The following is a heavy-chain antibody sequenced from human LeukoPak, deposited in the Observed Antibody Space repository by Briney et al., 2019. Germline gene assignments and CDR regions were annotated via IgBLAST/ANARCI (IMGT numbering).Heavy chain of an antibody. J-gene: IGHJ4*02. D-gene: IGHD3-22*01. CDR3: ARVGYDSSGRFDY. V-gene: IGHV1-58*02. Sequence: AASVKVSCKASGFTFTSSAMQWVRQARGQRLEWIGWIVVGSGNTNYAQKFQERVTITRDMSTSTAYMELSSLRAEDTAVYFCARVGYDSSGRFDYWGQGTLVTVSS. CDR1: GFTFTSSA. CDR2: IVVGSGNT.